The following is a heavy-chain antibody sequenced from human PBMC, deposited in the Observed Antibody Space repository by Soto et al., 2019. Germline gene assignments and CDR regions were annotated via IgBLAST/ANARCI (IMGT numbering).Heavy chain of an antibody. V-gene: IGHV4-30-4*01. Sequence: SETLSLTCTVSGGSISSGDYYWSWIRQPPGKGLEWIGYIYYSGSTYYNPSLKSRVTISVDTSKNQFSLKLSSVTAADTAVYYWAGGGVTGWFDPWGKGPLVTVSS. CDR1: GGSISSGDYY. CDR2: IYYSGST. CDR3: AGGGVTGWFDP. J-gene: IGHJ5*02. D-gene: IGHD2-21*02.